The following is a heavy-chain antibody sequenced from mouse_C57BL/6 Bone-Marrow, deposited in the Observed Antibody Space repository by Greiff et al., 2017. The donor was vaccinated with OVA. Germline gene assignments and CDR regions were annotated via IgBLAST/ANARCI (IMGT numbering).Heavy chain of an antibody. J-gene: IGHJ2*01. CDR2: IDPANGNT. V-gene: IGHV14-3*01. D-gene: IGHD1-1*01. CDR1: GFNIKNTY. CDR3: ASYYYGSSYSDY. Sequence: VQLKESVAELVRPGASVKLSCTASGFNIKNTYMHWVKQRPEQGLEWIGKIDPANGNTKYAPKFQGKATITADTSSNTAYLQLSSLTSEDTAIYYCASYYYGSSYSDYWGQGTTLTVSS.